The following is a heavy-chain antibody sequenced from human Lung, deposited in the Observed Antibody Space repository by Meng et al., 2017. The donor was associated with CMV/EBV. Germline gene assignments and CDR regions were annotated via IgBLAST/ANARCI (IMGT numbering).Heavy chain of an antibody. D-gene: IGHD3-3*01. Sequence: ASVXVSXKASGYTFTSYDINWVRQATGQGLEWMGWMNPNSGNTGYAQKFQGRVTMTRNTSISTAYMELSSLRSEDTAVYYCARGLNGGLRFLEWLLRPYYYGMDVXGQGXTVTVSS. CDR1: GYTFTSYD. J-gene: IGHJ6*02. CDR3: ARGLNGGLRFLEWLLRPYYYGMDV. CDR2: MNPNSGNT. V-gene: IGHV1-8*01.